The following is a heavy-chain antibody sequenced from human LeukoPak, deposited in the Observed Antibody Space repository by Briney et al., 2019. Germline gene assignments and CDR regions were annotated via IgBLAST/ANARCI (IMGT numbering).Heavy chain of an antibody. V-gene: IGHV4-59*01. J-gene: IGHJ6*02. D-gene: IGHD5-24*01. CDR3: AGADGYYYGMDV. CDR2: IYYSGST. CDR1: GGSISSYY. Sequence: SETLSLTFNVSGGSISSYYWSWIRQPPGKGLEWIGYIYYSGSTNYNPSLKSRVTISVDTSKNQFSLKLSSVTAADTAIYYCAGADGYYYGMDVWGQGTTVTVSS.